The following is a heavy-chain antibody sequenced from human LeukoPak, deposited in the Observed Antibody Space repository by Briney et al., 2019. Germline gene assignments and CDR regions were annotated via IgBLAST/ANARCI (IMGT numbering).Heavy chain of an antibody. J-gene: IGHJ3*01. CDR3: VRPSGVVRKYVFTVQAFDV. CDR1: GYSFTSFW. Sequence: GESLKISCKGSGYSFTSFWIAWVRQMPGKGLEWMGIIYPDDSDTRYSSSFQGQVTMSADKSISTAYLQWSSLKASDTAMYYCVRPSGVVRKYVFTVQAFDVWGHGTVVTVSS. D-gene: IGHD3-10*01. V-gene: IGHV5-51*01. CDR2: IYPDDSDT.